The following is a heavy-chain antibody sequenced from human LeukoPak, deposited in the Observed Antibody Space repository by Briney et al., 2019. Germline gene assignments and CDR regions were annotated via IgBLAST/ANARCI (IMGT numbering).Heavy chain of an antibody. V-gene: IGHV4-34*01. CDR1: GGSFSGYY. CDR2: IDHSGST. Sequence: SETLSLTCAVYGGSFSGYYWSWVRQPPGKGLEWIGEIDHSGSTHYNPSLKSRVTISVDTSKNQFSLNLTSVTAADTAVYYCARDVDGNLDYWGQGTLVTVSS. CDR3: ARDVDGNLDY. J-gene: IGHJ4*02. D-gene: IGHD1-14*01.